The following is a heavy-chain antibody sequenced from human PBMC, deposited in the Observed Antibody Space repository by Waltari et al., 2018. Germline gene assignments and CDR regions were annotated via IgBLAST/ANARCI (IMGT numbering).Heavy chain of an antibody. Sequence: EVQLVESGGGLVQPGGSLRLSCAASGFTFSSYWRSWVRQAPGKGREWVANLKQEGSEKYYVAYGKGRFTISRDNAKNSLYLQMNSLRAEDMAVYYCARDLGSGWPIYSDYWGQGTLVTVSS. J-gene: IGHJ4*02. V-gene: IGHV3-7*01. D-gene: IGHD6-19*01. CDR2: LKQEGSEK. CDR3: ARDLGSGWPIYSDY. CDR1: GFTFSSYW.